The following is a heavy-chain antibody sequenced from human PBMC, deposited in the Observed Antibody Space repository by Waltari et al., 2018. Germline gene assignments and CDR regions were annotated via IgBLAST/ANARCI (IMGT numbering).Heavy chain of an antibody. CDR2: IDSGAGT. CDR3: ARVGASAAGPYDY. CDR1: GLPFTIQY. V-gene: IGHV3-66*01. J-gene: IGHJ4*02. Sequence: EVQLVESGGGLVHLGGSLRLSCAASGLPFTIQYMSWVRQAPGKGVEWVSFIDSGAGTKYADSVKGRFTVTRDTSKNTVYLQMNSLRVEDTAVYFCARVGASAAGPYDYWGQGTLVTVSS. D-gene: IGHD3-16*01.